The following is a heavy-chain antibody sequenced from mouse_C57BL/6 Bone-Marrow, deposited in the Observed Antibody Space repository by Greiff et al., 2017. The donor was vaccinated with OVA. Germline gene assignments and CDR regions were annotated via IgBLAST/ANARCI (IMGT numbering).Heavy chain of an antibody. V-gene: IGHV1-54*01. D-gene: IGHD2-2*01. CDR2: INPGSGGT. J-gene: IGHJ2*01. CDR1: GYAFTNYL. Sequence: QVQLQHSGAELVRPGTSVKVSCKASGYAFTNYLIEWVKQRPGQGLEWIGVINPGSGGTNYNEKFKGKATLTADKSSSTAYMQLSSLTSEDSAVYFCARWGLPSYFDYWGQGTTLTVSS. CDR3: ARWGLPSYFDY.